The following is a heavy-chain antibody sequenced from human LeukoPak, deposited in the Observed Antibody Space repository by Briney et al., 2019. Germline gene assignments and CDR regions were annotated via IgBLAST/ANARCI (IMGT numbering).Heavy chain of an antibody. CDR1: GFPFSGNA. J-gene: IGHJ4*02. CDR3: AKDLSWWVTADY. V-gene: IGHV3-23*01. CDR2: VGGDEKT. Sequence: PGGSLRLSCAASGFPFSGNAMSWVRQVPGGGLEWVSGVGGDEKTHYADFVRGRFNISRDNAKNTVFLQMNSLTVEDAAVYYCAKDLSWWVTADYWGQGGLVTVCS. D-gene: IGHD2-21*02.